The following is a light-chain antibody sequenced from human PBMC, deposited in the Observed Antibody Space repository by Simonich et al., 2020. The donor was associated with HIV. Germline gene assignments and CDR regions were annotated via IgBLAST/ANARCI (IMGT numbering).Light chain of an antibody. V-gene: IGLV2-14*03. Sequence: QSALTQPPSASGSPGQSITISCTGTSSDIGTYNFVSWYQQHPGKAPKLMIYDVSKRPSGVSKRFSGSKSGDTASLTISGLQAEDEADYYCSSYTISSTWVFGGGTKLTVL. CDR2: DVS. CDR3: SSYTISSTWV. J-gene: IGLJ3*02. CDR1: SSDIGTYNF.